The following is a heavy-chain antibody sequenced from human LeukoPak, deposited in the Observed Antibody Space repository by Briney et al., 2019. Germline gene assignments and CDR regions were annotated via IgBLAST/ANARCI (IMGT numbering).Heavy chain of an antibody. V-gene: IGHV1-69*13. CDR3: ARANKDYGDYGDPDAFDI. Sequence: SVKVSCKASGGTFSSYAISWVRQAPGQGLEWMGGIIPIFGTANYAQKFQGRVTITANESTSTAYMELSSLRSEDTAVYYCARANKDYGDYGDPDAFDIWGQGTMVTVSS. D-gene: IGHD4-17*01. CDR2: IIPIFGTA. CDR1: GGTFSSYA. J-gene: IGHJ3*02.